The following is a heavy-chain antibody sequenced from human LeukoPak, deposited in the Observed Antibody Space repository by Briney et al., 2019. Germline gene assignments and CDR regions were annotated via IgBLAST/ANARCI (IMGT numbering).Heavy chain of an antibody. CDR2: ISSTGTTI. CDR3: ARGMKLRNYYYYYYYMDV. Sequence: GGSLRLSCAASGFTFSDYYMSWIRQAPGKGLEWVSYISSTGTTIYYADSLKGRFTISRDNTKNSLYLQMNSLRAADTAVYYCARGMKLRNYYYYYYYMDVWGKGTTVTVSS. D-gene: IGHD1-7*01. V-gene: IGHV3-11*01. CDR1: GFTFSDYY. J-gene: IGHJ6*03.